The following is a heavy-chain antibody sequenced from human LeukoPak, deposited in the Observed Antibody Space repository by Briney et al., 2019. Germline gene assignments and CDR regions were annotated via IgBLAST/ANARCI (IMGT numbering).Heavy chain of an antibody. Sequence: SETLSLTCTVSAGSISSTSYSWRWIRQPPGKGLGWIGSVYYSGSTYYNPSLKSRATISVYTSENQFSLKLSSVPAADTAVYYCARVRYYGSGSKRTFYYYYMDVWGKGTTVTVS. D-gene: IGHD3-10*01. J-gene: IGHJ6*03. V-gene: IGHV4-39*01. CDR3: ARVRYYGSGSKRTFYYYYMDV. CDR1: AGSISSTSYS. CDR2: VYYSGST.